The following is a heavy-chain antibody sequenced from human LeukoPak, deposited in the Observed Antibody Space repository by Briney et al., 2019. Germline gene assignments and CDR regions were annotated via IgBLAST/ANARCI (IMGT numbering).Heavy chain of an antibody. CDR2: ISGSGGST. J-gene: IGHJ5*02. CDR1: GFSFSSYG. D-gene: IGHD5/OR15-5a*01. Sequence: GGSLRLSCAASGFSFSSYGMSWVRQAPGKGLEWVSGISGSGGSTYYADSVKGRFTISRDNSKNTLYLQMNSLRGEDTALYYCAKTLSGRVSENWFDPWAREPWSPSPQ. CDR3: AKTLSGRVSENWFDP. V-gene: IGHV3-23*01.